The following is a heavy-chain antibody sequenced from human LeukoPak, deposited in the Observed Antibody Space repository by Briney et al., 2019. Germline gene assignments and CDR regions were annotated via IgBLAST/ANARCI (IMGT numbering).Heavy chain of an antibody. Sequence: PSEPLSLPCTVSIGPINSSSYHWCWIRQPTGRGLEWIGSIYYSGRPYYNPSLKSRFTISVDTSKDQFSLKLSSVTAADTAVCDCARVRCDIDYWGQGTLVTVSS. CDR1: IGPINSSSYH. CDR3: ARVRCDIDY. V-gene: IGHV4-39*01. D-gene: IGHD2-21*02. CDR2: IYYSGRP. J-gene: IGHJ4*02.